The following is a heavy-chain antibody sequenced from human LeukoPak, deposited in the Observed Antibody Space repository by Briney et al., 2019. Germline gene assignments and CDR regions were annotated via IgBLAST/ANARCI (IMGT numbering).Heavy chain of an antibody. V-gene: IGHV3-33*01. CDR1: GFTFSSYG. Sequence: PGRSLRLSCAASGFTFSSYGMHWVRQAPGKGLEWVAVIWYDGSNKYYADSVKGRFTISRDNSKNTLYLQMNSLRAEDTAVYYCARDARPAATDYWGQGTLVTVSS. D-gene: IGHD2-2*01. J-gene: IGHJ4*02. CDR3: ARDARPAATDY. CDR2: IWYDGSNK.